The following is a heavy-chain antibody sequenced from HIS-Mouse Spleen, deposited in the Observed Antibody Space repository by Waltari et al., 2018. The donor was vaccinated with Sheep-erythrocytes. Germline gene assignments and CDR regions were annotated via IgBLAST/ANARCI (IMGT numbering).Heavy chain of an antibody. J-gene: IGHJ6*02. CDR2: IFSNDEK. Sequence: QVTLKESGPVLVKPTETLTLTCTVSGFSLSNARMGVSWIRQPPGKALEWLAHIFSNDEKSYSTSPEGRLTIPQDTSKSPVGLNMAHLDPVETATYYCGRITGDQLVEYYHYLGMDGWGQGNTVNVS. CDR1: GFSLSNARMG. D-gene: IGHD6-13*01. CDR3: GRITGDQLVEYYHYLGMDG. V-gene: IGHV2-26*01.